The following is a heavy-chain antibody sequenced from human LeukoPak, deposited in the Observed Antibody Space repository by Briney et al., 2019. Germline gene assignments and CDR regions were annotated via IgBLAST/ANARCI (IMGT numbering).Heavy chain of an antibody. CDR1: GFTFSSYA. J-gene: IGHJ3*02. D-gene: IGHD3-22*01. CDR2: ISYDGSNK. CDR3: ATYYYDSSGYYPDLDAFDI. Sequence: GRSLRLSCAASGFTFSSYAMHWVRQAPGKGLEWVAVISYDGSNKYYADSVKGRFTISRDNSKNTLYLQMNSLRADDTAVYYCATYYYDSSGYYPDLDAFDIWGQGTMVTVSS. V-gene: IGHV3-30*04.